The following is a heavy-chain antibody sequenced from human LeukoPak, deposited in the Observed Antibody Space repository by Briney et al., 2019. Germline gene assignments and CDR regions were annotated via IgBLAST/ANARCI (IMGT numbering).Heavy chain of an antibody. CDR2: ISYDGSNK. Sequence: GGSLRLSCAASGYTFSSYAMHWVRQAPGKGLEWVAVISYDGSNKYYADSMKGRFTISRDNSKNTLYLQMNSLRAEDTAVYFCARDWSPNYGDRGNYYYYGMDVWGQGTTVTVSS. CDR3: ARDWSPNYGDRGNYYYYGMDV. D-gene: IGHD4-17*01. CDR1: GYTFSSYA. V-gene: IGHV3-30*04. J-gene: IGHJ6*02.